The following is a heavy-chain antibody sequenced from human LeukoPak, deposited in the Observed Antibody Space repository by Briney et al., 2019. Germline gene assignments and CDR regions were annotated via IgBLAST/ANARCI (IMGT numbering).Heavy chain of an antibody. V-gene: IGHV4-4*02. J-gene: IGHJ4*02. D-gene: IGHD3-10*01. CDR3: ARAFGEGGDYPTAVDY. Sequence: SGTLSLTCAVSGGSISSSNWWSWVHQPPGKGLEWIGEIYHSGSTNYNPSLKSRVTISVDKSKNQFSLKLSSVTAADTAVYYCARAFGEGGDYPTAVDYWGQGTLVTVSS. CDR1: GGSISSSNW. CDR2: IYHSGST.